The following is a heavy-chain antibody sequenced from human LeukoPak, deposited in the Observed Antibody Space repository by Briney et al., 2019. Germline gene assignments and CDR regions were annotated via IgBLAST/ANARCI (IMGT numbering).Heavy chain of an antibody. CDR1: GYTFTSYD. D-gene: IGHD3-16*01. J-gene: IGHJ4*02. CDR2: MNPNSGNT. CDR3: ARFGGGLAREFDY. Sequence: ASVKVSCKASGYTFTSYDINWVRQATGQGLEWMGWMNPNSGNTNYAQKLQGRVTMTTDTSTSTAYMELRSLRSDDTAVYYCARFGGGLAREFDYWGQGTLVTVSS. V-gene: IGHV1-18*01.